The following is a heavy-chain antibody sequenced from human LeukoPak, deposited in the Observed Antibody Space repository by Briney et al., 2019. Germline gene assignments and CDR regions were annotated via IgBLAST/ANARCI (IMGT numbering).Heavy chain of an antibody. Sequence: GGSLRLSCTVSGFTVSSNSMSWVRQAPGKGLEWVSFIYSDNTHYSDSVKGRFTISRDNSKNTLYLQMNSLRVEDTGVYYCAREDRVLIGNDAFDIWGQGTTVTVSS. CDR2: IYSDNT. D-gene: IGHD2/OR15-2a*01. CDR1: GFTVSSNS. V-gene: IGHV3-53*01. CDR3: AREDRVLIGNDAFDI. J-gene: IGHJ3*02.